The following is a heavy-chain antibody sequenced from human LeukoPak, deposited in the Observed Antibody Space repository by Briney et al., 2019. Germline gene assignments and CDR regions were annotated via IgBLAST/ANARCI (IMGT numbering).Heavy chain of an antibody. CDR3: ARDGGNYGVDP. CDR2: VDYTGYT. Sequence: SETLSLTCTVSGGSLSSSNYYWGWIRQPPGKGLEWIGSVDYTGYTYSNPSVESRVTISVDTSKSQFSLKLSSVTAADTAVYYCARDGGNYGVDPWGQGTLVTVSS. V-gene: IGHV4-39*02. CDR1: GGSLSSSNYY. J-gene: IGHJ5*02. D-gene: IGHD4-23*01.